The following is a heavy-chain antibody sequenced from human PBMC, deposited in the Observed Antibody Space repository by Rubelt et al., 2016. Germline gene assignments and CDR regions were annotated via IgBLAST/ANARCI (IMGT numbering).Heavy chain of an antibody. V-gene: IGHV4-39*07. D-gene: IGHD1-14*01. Sequence: QLQLQESGPGLVKPSETLSLTCTVSGGSISSSSYYWGWIRQPPGKGLEWIGRIYTSGSTNYNPSLKGRVTSAVDTSKNQVSLKLSSVTAADTAVYYCARLDTHRANVFDYWGQGTLVTVSS. CDR2: IYTSGST. CDR1: GGSISSSSYY. CDR3: ARLDTHRANVFDY. J-gene: IGHJ4*02.